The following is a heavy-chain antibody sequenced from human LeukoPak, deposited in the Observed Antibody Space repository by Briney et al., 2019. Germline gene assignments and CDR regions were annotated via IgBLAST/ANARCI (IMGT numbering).Heavy chain of an antibody. D-gene: IGHD3-9*01. CDR2: INHSGST. V-gene: IGHV4-34*01. CDR3: ASSLLTADAFDI. Sequence: PSETLSLTCAVYGGSFSGYYWSWIRQPPGKGLEWIGEINHSGSTNYNPSLKSRVTISVDTSKNQFPLKLSSVTAADTAVYYCASSLLTADAFDIWGQGTTVTVSS. CDR1: GGSFSGYY. J-gene: IGHJ3*02.